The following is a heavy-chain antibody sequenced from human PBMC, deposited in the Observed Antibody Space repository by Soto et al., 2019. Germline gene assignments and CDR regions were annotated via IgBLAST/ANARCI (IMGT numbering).Heavy chain of an antibody. D-gene: IGHD4-4*01. Sequence: SETLSLTCTVSGVSVSGSSCWTWIRQAPGKGLEWIGCIYYSGTTNYNPPLKSRITISVDTSGNQFSLKLSYVTAADTAVYFGARTYCTTTACQAHGIDGWGQGTTVTVSS. J-gene: IGHJ6*02. V-gene: IGHV4-61*01. CDR2: IYYSGTT. CDR1: GVSVSGSSC. CDR3: ARTYCTTTACQAHGIDG.